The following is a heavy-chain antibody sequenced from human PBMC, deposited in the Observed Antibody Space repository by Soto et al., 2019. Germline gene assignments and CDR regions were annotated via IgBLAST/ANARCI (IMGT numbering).Heavy chain of an antibody. D-gene: IGHD3-22*01. CDR2: INPSGGST. J-gene: IGHJ4*02. Sequence: ASVKVSCKASGYIFTNHYIHWVRQAPGQGLEWMGIINPSGGSTNYLQKFQGRITMTRDTSTSTVYMELSSLRSEDTAVYFCARADYYDSSGFYYDCWGQGSLVTVS. CDR1: GYIFTNHY. V-gene: IGHV1-46*01. CDR3: ARADYYDSSGFYYDC.